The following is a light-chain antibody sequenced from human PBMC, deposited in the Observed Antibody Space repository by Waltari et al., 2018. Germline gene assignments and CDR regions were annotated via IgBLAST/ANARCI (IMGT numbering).Light chain of an antibody. Sequence: QSVLTQPPSVSEAPRQRVTISCSGSSSNIGNNAVNWYQQLPGKAPKLLIYYDDLLPSGVSDRFSVSKSGTSASLAISGLQSEDEADYYCAAWDDSLSGLVFGGGTKLTVL. J-gene: IGLJ2*01. V-gene: IGLV1-36*01. CDR2: YDD. CDR1: SSNIGNNA. CDR3: AAWDDSLSGLV.